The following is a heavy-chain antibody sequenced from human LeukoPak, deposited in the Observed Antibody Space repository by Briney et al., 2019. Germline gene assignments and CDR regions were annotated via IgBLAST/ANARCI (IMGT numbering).Heavy chain of an antibody. J-gene: IGHJ4*02. D-gene: IGHD3-9*01. CDR1: GYTFTSDY. CDR2: ISAYNDNT. Sequence: GASVKVSCKASGYTFTSDYMNWVRQAPGQGLEWMGWISAYNDNTNYAQKLQGRVTMTTDTSTSTAYMGLRSLRSDDTAVYYCARVHYDILTGYSYFDYWGQGTLVTVSS. CDR3: ARVHYDILTGYSYFDY. V-gene: IGHV1-18*04.